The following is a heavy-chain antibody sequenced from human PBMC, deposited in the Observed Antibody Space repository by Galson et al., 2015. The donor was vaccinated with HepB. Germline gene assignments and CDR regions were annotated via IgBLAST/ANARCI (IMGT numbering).Heavy chain of an antibody. CDR3: ARDRDHASGNGWFDP. J-gene: IGHJ5*02. V-gene: IGHV4-31*03. CDR2: IYDSENT. CDR1: GGSISSGGYY. Sequence: TLSLTCTVSGGSISSGGYYWSWIRQHPGKGLEWIGYIYDSENTYYNPSLRSRLTMSVDTSKNQFSLKLSSVTAADTAVYYCARDRDHASGNGWFDPWGQGTLVTVSS. D-gene: IGHD3-10*01.